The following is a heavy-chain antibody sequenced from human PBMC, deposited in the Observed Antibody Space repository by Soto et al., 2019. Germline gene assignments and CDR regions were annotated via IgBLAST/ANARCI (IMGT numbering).Heavy chain of an antibody. D-gene: IGHD6-6*01. CDR1: DFCFDNYP. V-gene: IGHV3-49*03. CDR3: NTLGLNSRSSGVSTAYYCYMDG. CDR2: IRRKAYGGAT. Sequence: GSLRLSCIGCDFCFDNYPINWFRQAPGKGLEWIGFIRRKAYGGATEYAASVKGRFTISRDDSKSVAYLQMKSLKPEDTAVSYCNTLGLNSRSSGVSTAYYCYMDGWGHGASVIFAS. J-gene: IGHJ6*01.